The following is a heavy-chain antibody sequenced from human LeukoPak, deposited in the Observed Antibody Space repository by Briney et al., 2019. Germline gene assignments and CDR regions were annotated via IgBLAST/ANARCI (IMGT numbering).Heavy chain of an antibody. J-gene: IGHJ4*02. Sequence: PGGSLRLSCAASGFTFSSYSMNRVRQAPGKGLEWVSSISTSSSYIYYADSVKGRFTISRDNAKRSLYLQMNSLRGEDTAVYYCASGGPDQWEVMSGSFDSWGQGTLVTVSS. CDR3: ASGGPDQWEVMSGSFDS. CDR2: ISTSSSYI. V-gene: IGHV3-21*01. CDR1: GFTFSSYS. D-gene: IGHD1-26*01.